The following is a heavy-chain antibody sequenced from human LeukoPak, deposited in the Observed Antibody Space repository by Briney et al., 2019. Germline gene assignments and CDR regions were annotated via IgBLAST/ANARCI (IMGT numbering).Heavy chain of an antibody. CDR3: ARDEGAPEWFDY. J-gene: IGHJ4*02. CDR2: ISYDGSNK. Sequence: GGSLRLSCAASGLTFSSYAMHWVRQAPGKGLEWVAVISYDGSNKYYADSVKGRFTISRDNSKNTLYLQMNSLRAEDTAVYYCARDEGAPEWFDYWGLGTLVTVSS. V-gene: IGHV3-30-3*01. D-gene: IGHD1-26*01. CDR1: GLTFSSYA.